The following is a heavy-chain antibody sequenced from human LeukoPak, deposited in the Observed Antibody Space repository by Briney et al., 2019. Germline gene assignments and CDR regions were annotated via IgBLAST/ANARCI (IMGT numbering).Heavy chain of an antibody. D-gene: IGHD5-18*01. V-gene: IGHV4-4*02. Sequence: PSETLSLTCAVSGGSISSSNWWSWVRQPPGKGLEWIGYIYYSGSTNYTPSLKSRVTISVDTSKNQFSLKLSSVTAADTAVYYCARADTAMVLHAFDIWGQGTMVTVSS. CDR2: IYYSGST. CDR3: ARADTAMVLHAFDI. CDR1: GGSISSSNW. J-gene: IGHJ3*02.